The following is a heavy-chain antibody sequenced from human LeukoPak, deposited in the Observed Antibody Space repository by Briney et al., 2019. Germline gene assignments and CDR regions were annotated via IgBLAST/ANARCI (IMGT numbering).Heavy chain of an antibody. J-gene: IGHJ1*01. V-gene: IGHV1-69*06. CDR2: IIPMFGTT. D-gene: IGHD5-18*01. Sequence: SVKVSCKASGGTFSTYGISWVRQAPGQGLEWMGGIIPMFGTTNYAQKFQGRVTITADKSTSTAYMELRSLRSDDTAVYYCARDDGYTGEYFQHWGQGTLVTVSS. CDR1: GGTFSTYG. CDR3: ARDDGYTGEYFQH.